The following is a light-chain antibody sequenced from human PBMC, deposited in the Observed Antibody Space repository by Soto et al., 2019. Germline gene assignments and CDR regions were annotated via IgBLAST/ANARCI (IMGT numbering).Light chain of an antibody. CDR3: KQANSFPIT. Sequence: DIQMTQSPSSVSASVGDRVSTTPRPSQGITNRLVWYQQKPGKAPKLLIYEASSLQSGVPSRISGSGSGTDFTLTISSLQPEDFATYYCKQANSFPITFGKGTRLEIK. J-gene: IGKJ5*01. CDR2: EAS. V-gene: IGKV1D-12*01. CDR1: QGITNR.